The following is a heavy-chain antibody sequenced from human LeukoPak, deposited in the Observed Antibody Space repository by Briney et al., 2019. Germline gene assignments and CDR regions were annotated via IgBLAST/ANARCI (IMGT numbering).Heavy chain of an antibody. J-gene: IGHJ4*02. CDR1: GSTFSSYG. CDR2: ISSDGSNK. Sequence: GRALRLSCAASGSTFSSYGMHWGRQAPGKGLEWVAIISSDGSNKYYADSVKGRFTISRDNSKNTLYLQMKSLRAEDTAVYYCARGRYGDVLFDYWGQGTLVTVSS. D-gene: IGHD4-17*01. V-gene: IGHV3-30*03. CDR3: ARGRYGDVLFDY.